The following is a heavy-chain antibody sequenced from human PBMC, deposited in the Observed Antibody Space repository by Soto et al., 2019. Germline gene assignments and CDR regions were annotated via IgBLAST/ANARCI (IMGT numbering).Heavy chain of an antibody. Sequence: QVQLVQSGAEVKKPGSSVKVSCKASGGTFSSYAISWVRQAPGQGLEWMGGIIPIFGTANYAQKFQGRVTITADESTSIAYMQLSSLRSEDTAVYYCARAHLTMVRGSKGGGWFDPWGQGTLVTVS. CDR1: GGTFSSYA. CDR2: IIPIFGTA. J-gene: IGHJ5*02. D-gene: IGHD3-10*01. V-gene: IGHV1-69*12. CDR3: ARAHLTMVRGSKGGGWFDP.